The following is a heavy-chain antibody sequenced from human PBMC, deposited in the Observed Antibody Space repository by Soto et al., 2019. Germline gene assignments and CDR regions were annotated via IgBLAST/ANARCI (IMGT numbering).Heavy chain of an antibody. Sequence: PGESLKISFKGPGYSFASYWIASVLQIPGKAPEWMGIIYPGDSDTRYSPSFHDQVTLSADKSISTAYLQWSSLKASYTAMYYCARHGKRSGSLLDYYYYGMDVWGQGTTVTVTS. CDR2: IYPGDSDT. D-gene: IGHD3-10*01. V-gene: IGHV5-51*01. J-gene: IGHJ6*02. CDR1: GYSFASYW. CDR3: ARHGKRSGSLLDYYYYGMDV.